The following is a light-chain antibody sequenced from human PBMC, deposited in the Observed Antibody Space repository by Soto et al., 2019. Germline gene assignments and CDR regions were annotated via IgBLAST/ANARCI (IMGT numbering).Light chain of an antibody. J-gene: IGKJ5*01. CDR3: QQYGTLIT. CDR2: DAS. Sequence: EIVLTQSPGTLSLSPGEGATLSCRASQTLTSTYLAWFQRKPGQAPRLLIYDASNRATGIPDRFSGSGSGTDFTLTISRLEPEDSAVYFCQQYGTLITFGQGTRLEIK. V-gene: IGKV3-20*01. CDR1: QTLTSTY.